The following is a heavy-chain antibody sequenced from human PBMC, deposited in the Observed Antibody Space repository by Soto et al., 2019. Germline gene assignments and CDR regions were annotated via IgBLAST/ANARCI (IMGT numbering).Heavy chain of an antibody. CDR2: IYYSGST. D-gene: IGHD4-17*01. Sequence: PSETLSLTCTVSGGSISSYYWSWIRQPPGKGLEWIGYIYYSGSTNHNPSLKSRVTISVDTSKNQLSLKLSSVTAADTAVYYCARRYGYYFDYWGQGTLVTVSS. V-gene: IGHV4-59*08. J-gene: IGHJ4*02. CDR3: ARRYGYYFDY. CDR1: GGSISSYY.